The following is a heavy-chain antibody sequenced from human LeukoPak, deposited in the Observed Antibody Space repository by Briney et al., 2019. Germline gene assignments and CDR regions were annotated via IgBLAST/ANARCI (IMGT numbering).Heavy chain of an antibody. V-gene: IGHV3-23*01. CDR3: AKRSGYTTGWFFNF. CDR2: ISGSGDNT. D-gene: IGHD6-19*01. CDR1: GFSFSSYA. Sequence: GGSLRLSCEASGFSFSSYAMSWFRQAPGKGLEWVSSISGSGDNTYYAESVKGRFTISRDNSKNTLFLQMNSLRAEDTAVIYCAKRSGYTTGWFFNFWGQGTLVTVSS. J-gene: IGHJ4*02.